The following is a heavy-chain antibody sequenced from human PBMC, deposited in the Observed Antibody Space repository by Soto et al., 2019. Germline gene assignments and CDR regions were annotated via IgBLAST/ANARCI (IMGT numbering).Heavy chain of an antibody. J-gene: IGHJ6*02. V-gene: IGHV4-38-2*02. CDR1: GFSISAGDY. CDR2: IYHTGNT. Sequence: SETLSLTCTVSGFSISAGDYWGWIRQPPGKGLEWIGSIYHTGNTHYNPSLKSRVTISADTSKNQVSLRLSSVTAADTAVYYWARDQGAIYCTSPSCSLVNYYGMDVWGQGTTVTVSS. CDR3: ARDQGAIYCTSPSCSLVNYYGMDV. D-gene: IGHD2-2*01.